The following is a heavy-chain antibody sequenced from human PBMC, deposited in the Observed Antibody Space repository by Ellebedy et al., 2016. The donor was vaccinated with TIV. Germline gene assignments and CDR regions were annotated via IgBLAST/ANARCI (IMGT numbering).Heavy chain of an antibody. CDR1: GFTFSSYA. CDR3: ARGRITIFVYYYYYMDV. CDR2: ISGSGGST. Sequence: GESLKISCAASGFTFSSYAMSWVRQAPGKGLEWVSAISGSGGSTYYADSVKGRFTISRDNSKNTLYLQMNSLRAEDTAVYYCARGRITIFVYYYYYMDVWGKGTTVTVSS. J-gene: IGHJ6*03. V-gene: IGHV3-23*01. D-gene: IGHD3-3*01.